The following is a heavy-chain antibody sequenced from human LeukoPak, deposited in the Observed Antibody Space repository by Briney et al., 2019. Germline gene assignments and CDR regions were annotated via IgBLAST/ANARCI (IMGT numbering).Heavy chain of an antibody. CDR2: INHSGST. D-gene: IGHD3-10*01. CDR1: GGSISSSSYY. J-gene: IGHJ4*02. Sequence: SETLSLTCTVSGGSISSSSYYWSWIRQPPGKGLEWIGEINHSGSTNYNPSLKSRVTISVDTSKNQFSLKLSSVTAADTAVYYCARERITMVRGEARFDYWGQGTLVTVSS. CDR3: ARERITMVRGEARFDY. V-gene: IGHV4-39*07.